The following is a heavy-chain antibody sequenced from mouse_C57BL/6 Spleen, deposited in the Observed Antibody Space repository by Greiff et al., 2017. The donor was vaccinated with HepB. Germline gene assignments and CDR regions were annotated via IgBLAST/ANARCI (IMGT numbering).Heavy chain of an antibody. J-gene: IGHJ3*01. CDR2: IHPNSGST. D-gene: IGHD2-4*01. Sequence: VQLQQPGAELVKPGASVKLSRKASGYTFTSYWMHWVKQRPGQGLEWIGMIHPNSGSTNYNEKFKSKATLTVDKSSSTAYMQLSSLTSEDSAVYYCASSLIYYDYDDGAWFAYWGQGTLVTVSA. CDR1: GYTFTSYW. V-gene: IGHV1-64*01. CDR3: ASSLIYYDYDDGAWFAY.